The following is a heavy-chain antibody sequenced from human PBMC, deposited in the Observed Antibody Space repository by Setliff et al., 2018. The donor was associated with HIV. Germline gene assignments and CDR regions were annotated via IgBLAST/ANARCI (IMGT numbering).Heavy chain of an antibody. V-gene: IGHV4-61*09. D-gene: IGHD5-18*01. J-gene: IGHJ6*03. Sequence: SETLSLTCTVSGGSISRGDYYWNWIRQPAGKGLEWIGHIYTSGSTSGSPYYNPSLKSRVTISVDTSNNQFYLKLHSVTAADTADYYCARHCGYSSGQTCNYYLDVWGKGTTVTVSS. CDR2: IYTSGST. CDR3: ARHCGYSSGQTCNYYLDV. CDR1: GGSISRGDYY.